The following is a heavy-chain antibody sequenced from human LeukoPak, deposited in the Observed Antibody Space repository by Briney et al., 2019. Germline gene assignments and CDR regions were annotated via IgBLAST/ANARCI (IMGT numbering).Heavy chain of an antibody. V-gene: IGHV3-33*01. J-gene: IGHJ6*02. CDR1: GFTFSSYG. CDR3: ARGPAWFGELGYGMDV. CDR2: IWYDGSNK. D-gene: IGHD3-10*01. Sequence: GRSLRLPCAASGFTFSSYGMHWVRQAPGKGLEGVGVIWYDGSNKYYADSVKGLFTISRDNSKNTLYLQMNSLRAEDTAVYYCARGPAWFGELGYGMDVWGQGTTVTVSS.